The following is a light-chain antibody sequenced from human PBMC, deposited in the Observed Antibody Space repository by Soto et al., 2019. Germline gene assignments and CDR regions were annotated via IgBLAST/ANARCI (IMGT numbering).Light chain of an antibody. J-gene: IGKJ1*01. V-gene: IGKV3-15*01. Sequence: EIVMTQSPATLSVSPGERATLSCRASQSVSSSLAWYQQKPGQGPRLLIYGASTRATGIPARFSGSGSGTEFSLTISSLQSEDFAVYFCQQYNNWSRTFGQGTKVEIK. CDR3: QQYNNWSRT. CDR2: GAS. CDR1: QSVSSS.